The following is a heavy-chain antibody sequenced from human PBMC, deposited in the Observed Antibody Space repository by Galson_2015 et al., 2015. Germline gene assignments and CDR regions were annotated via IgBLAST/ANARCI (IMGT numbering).Heavy chain of an antibody. J-gene: IGHJ6*03. CDR1: EFTFSSYS. D-gene: IGHD6-6*01. Sequence: SLRLSCAASEFTFSSYSMNWVRQAPGKGLEWVSSISSSSSYIYYADSVKGRFTISRDNAKNSLYLQMNSLRAEDTAVYYCARGSVYSSSSDYYYYYMDVWGKGTTVTVSS. CDR3: ARGSVYSSSSDYYYYYMDV. V-gene: IGHV3-21*01. CDR2: ISSSSSYI.